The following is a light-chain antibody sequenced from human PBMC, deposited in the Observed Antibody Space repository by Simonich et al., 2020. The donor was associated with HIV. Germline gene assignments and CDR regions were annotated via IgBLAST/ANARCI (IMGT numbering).Light chain of an antibody. CDR1: QSLNIW. CDR3: QQSYSTPYT. CDR2: KAS. V-gene: IGKV1-5*03. J-gene: IGKJ2*01. Sequence: DIQLTQSPSTLSASVGDRVTITCRASQSLNIWLAWYQQKPGKAPKMLIYKASTLESGVPSRFSGSGSGTEFTLTISSLQPEDFAIYYCQQSYSTPYTFGQGTKLEIK.